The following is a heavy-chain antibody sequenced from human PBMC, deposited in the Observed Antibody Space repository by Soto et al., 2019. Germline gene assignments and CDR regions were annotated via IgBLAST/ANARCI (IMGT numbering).Heavy chain of an antibody. V-gene: IGHV3-30*18. Sequence: SGGSLRLSCAASGFTFSDYDMHWVRQAPGKGLDWVSRILFDGSNKYYADSVKGRFTISRDNSKNMLYLQMNSLRAEDTAVYYCAKGGLTLFGVGHWGQGTLVTVSS. J-gene: IGHJ4*02. D-gene: IGHD3-3*01. CDR2: ILFDGSNK. CDR3: AKGGLTLFGVGH. CDR1: GFTFSDYD.